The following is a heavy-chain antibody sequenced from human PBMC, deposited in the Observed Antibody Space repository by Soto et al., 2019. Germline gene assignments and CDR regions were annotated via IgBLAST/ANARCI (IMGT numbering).Heavy chain of an antibody. D-gene: IGHD1-26*01. CDR1: GYAFSSYG. V-gene: IGHV1-18*04. J-gene: IGHJ4*02. CDR3: ARDTGTYSGSYRY. CDR2: ISAYNGNT. Sequence: EASVKVSCKASGYAFSSYGISWVRQAPGQGLEWMGWISAYNGNTKYAEGFQGRVTMTTDTYTSTAYMDLRYLRSDDTAVYYCARDTGTYSGSYRYWGQGTLVTVSS.